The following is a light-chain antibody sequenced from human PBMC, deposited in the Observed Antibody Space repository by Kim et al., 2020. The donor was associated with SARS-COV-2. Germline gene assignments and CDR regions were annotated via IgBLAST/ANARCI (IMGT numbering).Light chain of an antibody. CDR3: RQYRSWPPVT. Sequence: VAPGRRANLCCEARQCVNRIVAWYRQKAGQAPRLVVFGAATSATAVPEGFCGGGSGTAYTPTITSLEPEDFASYYCRQYRSWPPVTFRRGHEVEI. J-gene: IGKJ4*01. V-gene: IGKV3-15*01. CDR2: GAA. CDR1: QCVNRI.